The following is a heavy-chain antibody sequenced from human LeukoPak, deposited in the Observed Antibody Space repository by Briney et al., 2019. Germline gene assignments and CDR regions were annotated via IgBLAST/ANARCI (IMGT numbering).Heavy chain of an antibody. CDR1: GFTFSSYS. D-gene: IGHD6-19*01. J-gene: IGHJ6*03. Sequence: GGSLRLSCAASGFTFSSYSMNWVRQAPGKGLEWVSYIGSSSSTIYYADSVKGRFTISRDNAKNSLYLQMNSLRAEDTAVYYCARDSSGWYRGEYYYYYMDVWGKGTTVTVSS. CDR3: ARDSSGWYRGEYYYYYMDV. CDR2: IGSSSSTI. V-gene: IGHV3-48*04.